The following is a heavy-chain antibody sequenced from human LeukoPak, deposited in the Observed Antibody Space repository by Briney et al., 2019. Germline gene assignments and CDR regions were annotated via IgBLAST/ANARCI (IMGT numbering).Heavy chain of an antibody. V-gene: IGHV3-74*01. J-gene: IGHJ4*02. D-gene: IGHD2-2*01. CDR3: ARFSDASRECSRNY. CDR2: INPDGSGT. CDR1: VFTFSSFW. Sequence: GGSLRLSRAASVFTFSSFWMTWVRLIPGKGLMWVSRINPDGSGTNYADSVKGLFTISRDNAKNTLYLQMDSLRAEDTAVYCCARFSDASRECSRNYWGQGTPVTVSS.